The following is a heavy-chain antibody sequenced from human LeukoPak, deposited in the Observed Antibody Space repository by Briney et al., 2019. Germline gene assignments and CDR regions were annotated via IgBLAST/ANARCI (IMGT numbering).Heavy chain of an antibody. CDR2: IYYSGTT. D-gene: IGHD2-2*01. CDR1: GGSISIDY. V-gene: IGHV4-59*01. J-gene: IGHJ4*02. Sequence: SETLSLTCTVSGGSISIDYWSWIRQPPGKRLEWLGYIYYSGTTTYNPSLESRVTMSVDTSKNQFSLRLSSVTAADTAVYYCARIQSSASPFDYWGQGTLVTVSS. CDR3: ARIQSSASPFDY.